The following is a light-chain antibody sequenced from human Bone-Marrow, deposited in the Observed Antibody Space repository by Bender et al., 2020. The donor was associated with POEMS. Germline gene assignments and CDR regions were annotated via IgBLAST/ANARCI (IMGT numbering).Light chain of an antibody. CDR3: SCCVGADYLTVV. Sequence: QSALTQPASVSGSPGQSITISCTGTISDIGSYELVSWYQQYPGKAPKLMVHEVSKRPSGIPDRFSGSKSANTASLTVSGFQAGDEDDADYSCCVGADYLTVVFGGGTKLTVL. CDR2: EVS. J-gene: IGLJ2*01. CDR1: ISDIGSYEL. V-gene: IGLV2-23*02.